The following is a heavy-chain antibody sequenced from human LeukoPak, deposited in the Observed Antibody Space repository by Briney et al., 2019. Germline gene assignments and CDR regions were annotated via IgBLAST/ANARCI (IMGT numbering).Heavy chain of an antibody. J-gene: IGHJ6*04. Sequence: GGSLRLSCAASGFTFNSYSMNWVRQAPGKGLEWVSYISSSSSTIYYADSVKGRFTISRDNAKYSLYLQMNSLRSEDTAVYYCARDRSIPNFGVVRRNKVGTLDVWGKGTTVTVSS. CDR2: ISSSSSTI. CDR1: GFTFNSYS. D-gene: IGHD3-3*01. V-gene: IGHV3-48*01. CDR3: ARDRSIPNFGVVRRNKVGTLDV.